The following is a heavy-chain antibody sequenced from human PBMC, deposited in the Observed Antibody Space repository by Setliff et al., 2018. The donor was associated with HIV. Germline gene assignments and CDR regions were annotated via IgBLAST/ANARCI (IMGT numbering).Heavy chain of an antibody. CDR1: GYTFTSYD. Sequence: ASVKVSCKASGYTFTSYDISWVRQAPGQGLEWMGWISAYNGNTNYAQKLQGRVTMTTDTSTSTAYMELRSLRSDDTAVYYCAREIRTVYTGGHYLYGVDVWGQGTAVTVSS. CDR2: ISAYNGNT. V-gene: IGHV1-18*01. D-gene: IGHD3-16*01. CDR3: AREIRTVYTGGHYLYGVDV. J-gene: IGHJ6*02.